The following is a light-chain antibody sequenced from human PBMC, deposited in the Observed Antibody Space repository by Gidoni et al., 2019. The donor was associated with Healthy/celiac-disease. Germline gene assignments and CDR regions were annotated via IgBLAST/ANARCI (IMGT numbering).Light chain of an antibody. CDR3: QQYGSSPYT. Sequence: EIVLTQSPGTLSLSPGERPTLSCRASQSVSSSYLGWYQQKPGQAPRLLVYGASSRATRIPDRVSGSGSGKGFTLTISRLGPEDCAVYYCQQYGSSPYTFXXXTKLEIK. V-gene: IGKV3-20*01. CDR1: QSVSSSY. CDR2: GAS. J-gene: IGKJ2*01.